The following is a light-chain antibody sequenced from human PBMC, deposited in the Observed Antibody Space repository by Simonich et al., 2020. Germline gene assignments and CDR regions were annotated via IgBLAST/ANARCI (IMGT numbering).Light chain of an antibody. CDR3: QQYYSTPYT. Sequence: IVMTQSPDSLAVSLGERATINCKSSQSVLYSSNNKNYLAWYQQKPGQHPKLLIYWASTRESGVPDRVSGSGSGTDFTLTISSLQAEDVAVYYCQQYYSTPYTFGQGTKLEIK. J-gene: IGKJ2*01. CDR2: WAS. V-gene: IGKV4-1*01. CDR1: QSVLYSSNNKNY.